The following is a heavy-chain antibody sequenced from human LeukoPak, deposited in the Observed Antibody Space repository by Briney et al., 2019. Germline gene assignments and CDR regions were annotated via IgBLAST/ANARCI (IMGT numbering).Heavy chain of an antibody. CDR3: AVERSSGFPF. D-gene: IGHD6-19*01. CDR2: TYYRSKWFY. Sequence: SQTLSLTCAISGDSVSSNSAAWNWIRQSPSRGLEWLGRTYYRSKWFYNYAVSMKSRITINPDTSKNQFSLQLNSLTPDDTAVYYCAVERSSGFPFWGQGTMVTVSS. J-gene: IGHJ3*01. CDR1: GDSVSSNSAA. V-gene: IGHV6-1*01.